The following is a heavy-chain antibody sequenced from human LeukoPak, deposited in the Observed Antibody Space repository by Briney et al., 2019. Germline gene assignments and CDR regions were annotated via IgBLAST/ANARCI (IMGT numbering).Heavy chain of an antibody. CDR2: INHFGST. J-gene: IGHJ4*02. CDR3: ARIRSRKWGFDY. V-gene: IGHV4-34*01. Sequence: SETLSLTCAVYGGSFIGYYWSWIRQPPGKGLEWIGEINHFGSTNYNPSLKSRVTISIDTSKDQFSLKLSSVTAADTAVYYCARIRSRKWGFDYWGQGTLVTVSS. CDR1: GGSFIGYY. D-gene: IGHD1-26*01.